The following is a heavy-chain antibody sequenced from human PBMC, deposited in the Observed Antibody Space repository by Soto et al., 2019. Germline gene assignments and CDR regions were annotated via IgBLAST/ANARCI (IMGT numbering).Heavy chain of an antibody. J-gene: IGHJ6*04. V-gene: IGHV3-33*01. CDR3: ARDGLGYCSGGSCYSSSHPDV. Sequence: GGSLRLSCAASGFTFSSYGMHWVRQAPGKGLEWVAVIWYDGSNKYYADSVKGRFTISRDNSKNTLYLQMNSLRAEDTAVYYCARDGLGYCSGGSCYSSSHPDVWGKGTTVTVSS. CDR2: IWYDGSNK. D-gene: IGHD2-15*01. CDR1: GFTFSSYG.